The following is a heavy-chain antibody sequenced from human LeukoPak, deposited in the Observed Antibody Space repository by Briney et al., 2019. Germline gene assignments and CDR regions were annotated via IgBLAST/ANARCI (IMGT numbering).Heavy chain of an antibody. J-gene: IGHJ4*02. V-gene: IGHV3-33*01. CDR2: IWYDGSNK. D-gene: IGHD2/OR15-2a*01. CDR1: GFTFSSYG. CDR3: AREGPRGNSQFDY. Sequence: GSLRLSCAASGFTFSSYGMHWVRQAPGKGLEWVALIWYDGSNKYYADSVKGRLTITRDNSKNTLYLQMNSLRAEDTAVYYCAREGPRGNSQFDYWGQGTLVTVSS.